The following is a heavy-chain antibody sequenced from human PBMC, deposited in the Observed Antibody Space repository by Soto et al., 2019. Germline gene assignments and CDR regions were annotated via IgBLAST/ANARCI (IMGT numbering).Heavy chain of an antibody. D-gene: IGHD2-2*01. V-gene: IGHV4-34*01. CDR3: ARAGPRDQLLWSGNTPENWFDP. Sequence: TSETLSLTCAVYGGSFSGYYWSWIRQPPGKGLEWIGEINHSGSTNYNPSLKSRVTISVDTSKNQFSLKLSSVTAADTAVYYCARAGPRDQLLWSGNTPENWFDPWGQGTLVTVSS. CDR2: INHSGST. J-gene: IGHJ5*02. CDR1: GGSFSGYY.